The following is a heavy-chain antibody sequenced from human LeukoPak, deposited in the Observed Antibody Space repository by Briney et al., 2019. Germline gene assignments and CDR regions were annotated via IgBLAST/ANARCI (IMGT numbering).Heavy chain of an antibody. Sequence: GGSLRLSCAASGFTFSTFWMSWVRQAPGKGLEWVANIKQDGSEKYYVDSVEGRFTISRGNANNLLYLQMNSLRAEDTAVYYCARDIFLSAGAFDIWGQGTMVSVSS. CDR1: GFTFSTFW. J-gene: IGHJ3*02. CDR3: ARDIFLSAGAFDI. D-gene: IGHD3-3*01. CDR2: IKQDGSEK. V-gene: IGHV3-7*01.